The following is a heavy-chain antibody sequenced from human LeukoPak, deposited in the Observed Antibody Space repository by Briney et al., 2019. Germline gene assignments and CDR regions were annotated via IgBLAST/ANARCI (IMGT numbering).Heavy chain of an antibody. CDR1: GGSIGSDY. J-gene: IGHJ4*02. V-gene: IGHV4-59*08. Sequence: SETLSLTCTVSGGSIGSDYWTWIRQPPGKGLEYIGYIYYTGGTNYNPSLKSRVTISVDTSKNQFSLKLSSVTAADTAVYFCAKYGNSGWVIDNWGQGTLVTVPS. CDR2: IYYTGGT. D-gene: IGHD6-19*01. CDR3: AKYGNSGWVIDN.